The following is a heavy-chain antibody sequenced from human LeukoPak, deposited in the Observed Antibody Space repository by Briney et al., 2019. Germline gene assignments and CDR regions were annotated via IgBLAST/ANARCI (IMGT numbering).Heavy chain of an antibody. J-gene: IGHJ3*02. D-gene: IGHD3-16*02. CDR1: GYTLTELS. CDR2: FDPEDGET. V-gene: IGHV1-24*01. Sequence: GASVKVPCKVSGYTLTELSMHWVRQAPGKGLEWMGGFDPEDGETIYAQKFQGRVTMTEDTSTDTAYMELSSLRSEDTAVYYCARGITFGGVIVNVFDIWGQGTMVTVSS. CDR3: ARGITFGGVIVNVFDI.